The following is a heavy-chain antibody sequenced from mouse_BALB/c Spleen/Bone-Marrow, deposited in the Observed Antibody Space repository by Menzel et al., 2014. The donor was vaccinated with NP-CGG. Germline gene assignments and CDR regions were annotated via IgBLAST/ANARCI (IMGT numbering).Heavy chain of an antibody. CDR1: GFNIKDTY. V-gene: IGHV14-3*02. CDR2: IDPANGNT. D-gene: IGHD1-1*01. Sequence: VQLKQSGAELVKPGASVKLSCTASGFNIKDTYMHWVKQRPEQGLEWSGRIDPANGNTKYDPKFQGKATITADTSSNTAYLQLSSLTSEDTAVYYCAKYGGLSYAMDYWGQGTSVTVSS. CDR3: AKYGGLSYAMDY. J-gene: IGHJ4*01.